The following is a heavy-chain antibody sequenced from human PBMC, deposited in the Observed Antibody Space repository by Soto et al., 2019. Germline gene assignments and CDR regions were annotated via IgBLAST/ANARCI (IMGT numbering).Heavy chain of an antibody. D-gene: IGHD2-2*01. CDR2: INPAGGTT. Sequence: ASVKVSCKASGFTFTSYYMHWVRQAPGQGLEWMGIINPAGGTTTYAQSFQGRVTMTRDTSTSTVYMELSSLRSENTAEYYCAMRSTEGAYYYMDVWGKGTTVTVSS. CDR1: GFTFTSYY. CDR3: AMRSTEGAYYYMDV. J-gene: IGHJ6*03. V-gene: IGHV1-46*03.